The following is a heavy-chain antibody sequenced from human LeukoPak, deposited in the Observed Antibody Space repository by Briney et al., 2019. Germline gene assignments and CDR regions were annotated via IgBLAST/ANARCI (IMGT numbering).Heavy chain of an antibody. CDR1: GGSISSSNW. CDR2: IYHSGST. Sequence: SGTLSLTCAVSGGSISSSNWWSWVRQPPGKGLEWIGEIYHSGSTNYNPSLKSRVTISVDKSKNQFSLKLSSVTAADTAVYYCARHERRPDTAMVIPYFQHWGQGTLVTVSS. J-gene: IGHJ1*01. CDR3: ARHERRPDTAMVIPYFQH. V-gene: IGHV4-4*02. D-gene: IGHD5-18*01.